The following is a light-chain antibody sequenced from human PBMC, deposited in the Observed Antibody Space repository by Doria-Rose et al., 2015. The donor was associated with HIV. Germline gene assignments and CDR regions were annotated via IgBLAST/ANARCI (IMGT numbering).Light chain of an antibody. J-gene: IGKJ1*01. Sequence: EIVLTQSPATLSLSPGERATLSCRASQSVSSNLAWYQQKPGQAPRLLINDASNRATGIPARFSGSGSGTDFTLTISYLQSEDFATYYCQQYYSYPPTFGQGTKVEVK. CDR3: QQYYSYPPT. CDR2: DAS. CDR1: QSVSSN. V-gene: IGKV3-11*01.